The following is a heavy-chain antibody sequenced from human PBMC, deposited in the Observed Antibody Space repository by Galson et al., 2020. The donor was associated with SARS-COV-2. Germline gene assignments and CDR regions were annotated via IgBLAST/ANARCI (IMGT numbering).Heavy chain of an antibody. Sequence: SETLSLTCTVSGGSISSYYWSWFRQPPGKGLAWIGYIYYSGNTNYNPSLKSRVTISVDTSKNQFSLELNSVTPADTAVYYCARAPVGRNWFDPWGQVTLVTVSS. J-gene: IGHJ5*02. D-gene: IGHD1-26*01. CDR3: ARAPVGRNWFDP. CDR1: GGSISSYY. V-gene: IGHV4-59*13. CDR2: IYYSGNT.